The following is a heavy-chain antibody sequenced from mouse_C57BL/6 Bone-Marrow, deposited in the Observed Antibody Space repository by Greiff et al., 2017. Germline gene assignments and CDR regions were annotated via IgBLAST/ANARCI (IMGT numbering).Heavy chain of an antibody. J-gene: IGHJ3*01. Sequence: EVQVVESGGGLVQPGGSLSLFCAASGFTFTDYYMSWVRQPPGKALEWLGFIRNKANGYTTEYSASVKGRFTITRENTQSILYLQMNALRAEDSATYYCARSRAGAYWGQGTLVTVSA. CDR3: ARSRAGAY. CDR2: IRNKANGYTT. CDR1: GFTFTDYY. D-gene: IGHD3-3*01. V-gene: IGHV7-3*01.